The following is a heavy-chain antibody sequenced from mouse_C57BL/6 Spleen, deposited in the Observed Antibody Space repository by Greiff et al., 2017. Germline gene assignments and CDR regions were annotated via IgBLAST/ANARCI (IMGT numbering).Heavy chain of an antibody. CDR2: INPNYGTT. V-gene: IGHV1-39*01. CDR3: ARSDSSGYRFYFDY. J-gene: IGHJ2*01. CDR1: GYSFTDYN. Sequence: EVKLQESGPELVKPGASVKISCKASGYSFTDYNMNWVKQNNGKSLEWIGVINPNYGTTSYNQKFKGKATLTVDQSSSTAYMQLNSLTSEDSAVYYCARSDSSGYRFYFDYWGQGTTLTVSS. D-gene: IGHD3-2*02.